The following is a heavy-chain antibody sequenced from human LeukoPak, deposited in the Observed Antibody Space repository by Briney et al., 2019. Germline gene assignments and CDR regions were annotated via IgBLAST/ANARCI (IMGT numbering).Heavy chain of an antibody. CDR2: ISSSGSTI. J-gene: IGHJ4*02. Sequence: GGSLRLSCTASGFAFSSYEMNWIRQAPGKGLQWIAYISSSGSTIYYADSVRGRFTISRDNAKNSLYLQTNSLRAEDTAVYYCARESPYGSGPLRVDYWGQGTLVTVSS. CDR3: ARESPYGSGPLRVDY. D-gene: IGHD3-10*01. V-gene: IGHV3-48*03. CDR1: GFAFSSYE.